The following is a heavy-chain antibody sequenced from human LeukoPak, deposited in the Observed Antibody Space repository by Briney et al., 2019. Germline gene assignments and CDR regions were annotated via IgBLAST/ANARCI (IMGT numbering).Heavy chain of an antibody. Sequence: PSQSLSPSCTGSGYSISGGYYCGWFRQPPGKELVWIGSFYHSGSTYYNPSLKSRVTISVDTSKNQFSLKLSSVTAADTAVYYCARDSHIAVAGTGNWFDPWGQGTLVTVSS. CDR1: GYSISGGYY. V-gene: IGHV4-38-2*02. D-gene: IGHD6-19*01. J-gene: IGHJ5*02. CDR3: ARDSHIAVAGTGNWFDP. CDR2: FYHSGST.